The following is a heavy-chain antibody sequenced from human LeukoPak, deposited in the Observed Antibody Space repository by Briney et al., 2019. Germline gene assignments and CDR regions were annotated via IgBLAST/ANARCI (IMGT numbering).Heavy chain of an antibody. CDR2: IYTSGST. CDR1: GVSVSNFY. D-gene: IGHD2-2*01. V-gene: IGHV4-4*07. J-gene: IGHJ6*03. CDR3: AREVVPAAFYYYYYMDV. Sequence: PSETLSLTCTVSGVSVSNFYWSWVRQPAGKGLEWIGRIYTSGSTNYNPSLKSRVTMSVDTSKNQFSLKLSSVTAADTAVYYCAREVVPAAFYYYYYMDVWGKGTTVTVSS.